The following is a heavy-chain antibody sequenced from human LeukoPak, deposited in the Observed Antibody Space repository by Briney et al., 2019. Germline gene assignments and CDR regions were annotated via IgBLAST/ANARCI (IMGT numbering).Heavy chain of an antibody. V-gene: IGHV3-23*01. Sequence: GGSLRLSCAASGFTFSSYAMSWVRQAPGKGLEWVSTVSDSGSRTYYADSVKGHFTISRDNSENTLYLQMNSPRAEDTAVYYCAKDHGFFSRGWNPLFDYWGQGTLVTVSS. CDR1: GFTFSSYA. D-gene: IGHD6-19*01. J-gene: IGHJ4*02. CDR3: AKDHGFFSRGWNPLFDY. CDR2: VSDSGSRT.